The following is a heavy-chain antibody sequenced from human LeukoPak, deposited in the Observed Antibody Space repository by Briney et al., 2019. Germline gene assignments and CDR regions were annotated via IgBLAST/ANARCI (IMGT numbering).Heavy chain of an antibody. V-gene: IGHV1-2*02. J-gene: IGHJ2*01. D-gene: IGHD3-10*01. CDR1: GYTFTGYY. Sequence: ASVKVSCKASGYTFTGYYMHWVRQAPGQGLEWMGWINPNSGGTNYAQKFQGRVTMTRDTSISTAHMELSRLRSDDTAVYYCARDYGSGTYWYFDLWGRGTLVTVSS. CDR3: ARDYGSGTYWYFDL. CDR2: INPNSGGT.